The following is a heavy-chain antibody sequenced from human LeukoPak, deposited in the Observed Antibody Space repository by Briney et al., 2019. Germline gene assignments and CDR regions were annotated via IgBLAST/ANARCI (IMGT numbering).Heavy chain of an antibody. CDR2: ISSSGSTI. CDR3: ASHGDWNFDY. J-gene: IGHJ4*02. D-gene: IGHD2-21*02. Sequence: PGGSLRLSCTASGFTFSSYEMNWVRQAPGKGLEWVSYISSSGSTIYYADSVKGRFTISRDNAKNSLYLQMNSLRAEDTAVYYCASHGDWNFDYWGQGTLVTVSS. V-gene: IGHV3-48*03. CDR1: GFTFSSYE.